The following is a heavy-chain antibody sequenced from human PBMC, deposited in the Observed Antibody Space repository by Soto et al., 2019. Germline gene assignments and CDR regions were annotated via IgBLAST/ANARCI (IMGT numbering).Heavy chain of an antibody. D-gene: IGHD2-15*01. Sequence: QVQLVQSGAEVKKPGSSVKVSCKASGGTFSSYTISWVRQAPGQGLEWMGRIIPILGIANYAQKFQGRVTITADKSTNTAYMELSSLRSEDTAVYYCARPRGGNLGGWFDPWGQGTLVTVSS. CDR1: GGTFSSYT. CDR2: IIPILGIA. CDR3: ARPRGGNLGGWFDP. V-gene: IGHV1-69*02. J-gene: IGHJ5*02.